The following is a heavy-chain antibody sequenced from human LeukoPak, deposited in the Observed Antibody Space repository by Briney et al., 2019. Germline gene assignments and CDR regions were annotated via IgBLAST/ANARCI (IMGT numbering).Heavy chain of an antibody. J-gene: IGHJ4*02. D-gene: IGHD3-22*01. Sequence: GGSLRLSCAASGLTFSSYSMNWVRQAPGKGLEWVSSISSSSSYIYYADSVKGRFTISRDNAKNSLYLQMNSLRAEDTAVYYCARDYYDSSGYSRIFDYWGQGTLVTVSS. CDR3: ARDYYDSSGYSRIFDY. CDR2: ISSSSSYI. V-gene: IGHV3-21*01. CDR1: GLTFSSYS.